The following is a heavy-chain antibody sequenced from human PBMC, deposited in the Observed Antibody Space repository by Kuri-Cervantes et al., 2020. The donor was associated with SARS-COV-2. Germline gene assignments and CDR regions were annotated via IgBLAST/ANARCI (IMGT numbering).Heavy chain of an antibody. D-gene: IGHD3-3*01. Sequence: ETLSLTCAASGFTFSNYAMSWVRQAPGKGLEWVSAISGSGGSTYYADSVKGRFTISRDNSKNTLCLQMNSLRAEDTAVYYCAKDSRYDFWSGYYFDYWGQGTLVTVSS. CDR2: ISGSGGST. V-gene: IGHV3-23*01. CDR3: AKDSRYDFWSGYYFDY. CDR1: GFTFSNYA. J-gene: IGHJ4*02.